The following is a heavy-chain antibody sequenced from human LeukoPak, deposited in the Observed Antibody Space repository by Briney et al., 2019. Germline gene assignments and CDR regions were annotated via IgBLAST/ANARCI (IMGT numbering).Heavy chain of an antibody. V-gene: IGHV3-48*01. CDR2: ISSSSSTI. CDR3: ARDLGYCSSTSCYRYFDL. CDR1: GFTFSSYS. Sequence: GGSLRLSCAASGFTFSSYSMNWVRQAPGKGLEWVSYISSSSSTIYYADSVKGRFTISRDNAKNSLYLQMNSLRAEDTAVYYCARDLGYCSSTSCYRYFDLWGRGTLVTVSS. J-gene: IGHJ2*01. D-gene: IGHD2-2*02.